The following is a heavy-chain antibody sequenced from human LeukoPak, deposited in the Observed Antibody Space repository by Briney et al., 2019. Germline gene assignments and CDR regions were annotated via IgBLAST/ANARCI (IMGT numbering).Heavy chain of an antibody. CDR1: GDSISSYY. J-gene: IGHJ4*02. CDR2: IYTSGST. V-gene: IGHV4-4*07. D-gene: IGHD3-16*01. CDR3: ARDDAFGFGFDY. Sequence: ASETLSLTCIVSGDSISSYYWSWIRQPAGKGLEWIGRIYTSGSTNYNPSLKSRVTMSVDTSKNQFSLKLSSVTAADTAVYYCARDDAFGFGFDYWGQGTLVTVSS.